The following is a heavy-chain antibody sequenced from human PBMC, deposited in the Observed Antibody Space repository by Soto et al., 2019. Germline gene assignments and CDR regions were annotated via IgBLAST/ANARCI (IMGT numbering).Heavy chain of an antibody. V-gene: IGHV3-30*18. CDR3: AKDYSDYGDYIDY. D-gene: IGHD4-17*01. Sequence: GGSLRLSCAASGSTFSSYGMHWVRQAPGKGLEWVAVISYDGSNKYYADSVKGRFTISRDNSKNTLYLQMSSLRAEDTAVYYCAKDYSDYGDYIDYWGQGTLVTVSS. J-gene: IGHJ4*02. CDR2: ISYDGSNK. CDR1: GSTFSSYG.